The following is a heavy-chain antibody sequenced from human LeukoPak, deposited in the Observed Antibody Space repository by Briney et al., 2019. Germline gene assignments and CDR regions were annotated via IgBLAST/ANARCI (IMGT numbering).Heavy chain of an antibody. D-gene: IGHD6-13*01. J-gene: IGHJ3*02. CDR3: ASSEPGIAAAGIAIDAFDI. CDR2: IYPGDSDT. CDR1: GYSFTSYW. V-gene: IGHV5-51*01. Sequence: GESLKISCTGSGYSFTSYWIGWVRQMPGKGLEWMGIIYPGDSDTRYSPSFQGQVTISADKSISTAYLQWSSLKASDTAMYYCASSEPGIAAAGIAIDAFDIWGQGTMVTVSS.